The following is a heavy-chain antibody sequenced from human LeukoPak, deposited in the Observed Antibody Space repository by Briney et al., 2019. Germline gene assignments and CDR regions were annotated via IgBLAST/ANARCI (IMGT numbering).Heavy chain of an antibody. CDR1: GFTFSSYA. J-gene: IGHJ6*02. D-gene: IGHD4-17*01. CDR2: ISGSGGST. V-gene: IGHV3-23*01. CDR3: ATDYGHYRHYYYYGMDV. Sequence: GGSLRLSCAASGFTFSSYAMSWVRQAPGKGLEWVSAISGSGGSTYYADSVKGRFTISRDNSKNTLYLQMNSLRAEGTAVYYCATDYGHYRHYYYYGMDVWGQGTTVTVSS.